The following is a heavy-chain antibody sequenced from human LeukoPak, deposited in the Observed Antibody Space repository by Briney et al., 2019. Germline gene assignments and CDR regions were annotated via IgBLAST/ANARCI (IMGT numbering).Heavy chain of an antibody. Sequence: GGSLRLSCAASGFTFSNYWMHWVRQVPGKGLLWVSRITPDGSGTTYADSVKGRFTTSRDNAKNTLFLQMNSLRAEDTAVYYCARDLDIAVAGTLFDYWGQGTLVTVSS. CDR1: GFTFSNYW. CDR2: ITPDGSGT. CDR3: ARDLDIAVAGTLFDY. D-gene: IGHD6-19*01. V-gene: IGHV3-74*01. J-gene: IGHJ4*02.